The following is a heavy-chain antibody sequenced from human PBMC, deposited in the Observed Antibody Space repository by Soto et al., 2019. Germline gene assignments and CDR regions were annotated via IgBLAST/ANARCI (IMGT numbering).Heavy chain of an antibody. V-gene: IGHV3-30-3*01. CDR3: ARQMVAATPWEQYYYYGMDV. D-gene: IGHD2-15*01. J-gene: IGHJ6*02. CDR1: GFTFSSYA. CDR2: ISYDGSNK. Sequence: GGSLRLSCAASGFTFSSYAMHWVRQAPGKGLEWVAVISYDGSNKYYADSVKGRFTISRDNSKNTLVLQMNSLRAEDTAVYYCARQMVAATPWEQYYYYGMDVWGQGTTVTVSS.